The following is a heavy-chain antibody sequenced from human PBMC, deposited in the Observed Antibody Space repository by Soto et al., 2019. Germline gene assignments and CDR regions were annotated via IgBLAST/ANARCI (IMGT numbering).Heavy chain of an antibody. CDR2: IYYNGST. CDR3: ARGWGSSSYYKPFDI. Sequence: QVQLQESGPGLVKPSQTLSLTCTVSGGSISIGGYYWSWIRQHPGKGLEWIGYIYYNGSTYYNPSLKSRITISVDTSKNHCSLHLSSAIAADTAVYSCARGWGSSSYYKPFDIGGQGTMVTVSS. V-gene: IGHV4-31*03. D-gene: IGHD2-2*02. J-gene: IGHJ3*02. CDR1: GGSISIGGYY.